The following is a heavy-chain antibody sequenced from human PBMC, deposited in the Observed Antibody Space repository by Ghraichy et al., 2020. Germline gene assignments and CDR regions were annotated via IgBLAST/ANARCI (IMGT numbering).Heavy chain of an antibody. Sequence: GGSLRLSCTASGFAFDNYAMTWVRQAPGKGLEWVSDISRGGDITHFADSVRGRFTISRDNSNNTVFLHMHGLRPDDTAFYYCARRAVGGEHNRFFFNYWGPGTLVFVSS. D-gene: IGHD1/OR15-1a*01. CDR1: GFAFDNYA. CDR2: ISRGGDIT. J-gene: IGHJ4*02. CDR3: ARRAVGGEHNRFFFNY. V-gene: IGHV3-23*01.